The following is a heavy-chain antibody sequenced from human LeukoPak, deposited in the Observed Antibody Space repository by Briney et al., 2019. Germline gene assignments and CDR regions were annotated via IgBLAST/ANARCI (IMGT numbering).Heavy chain of an antibody. V-gene: IGHV4-31*03. CDR2: IYCSRST. CDR3: ARGAVVVPAAIGSYYFDY. CDR1: GGSISSCGYY. Sequence: PSQTLSLTCTVSGGSISSCGYYWSWIRQRPGQGLEWIVYIYCSRSTYSNPSLKSRVIIAVNTSKNQFSLKLSSVTDGATAVYHCARGAVVVPAAIGSYYFDYWGEGTLVTVSS. D-gene: IGHD2-2*01. J-gene: IGHJ4*02.